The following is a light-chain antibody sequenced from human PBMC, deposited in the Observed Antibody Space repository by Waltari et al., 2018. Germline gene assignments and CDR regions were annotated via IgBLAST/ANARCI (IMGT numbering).Light chain of an antibody. J-gene: IGKJ3*01. CDR3: QQRSNWPSFT. V-gene: IGKV3-11*01. CDR1: QSGSSY. Sequence: EIELKQSPATLCLSPGERANISCRASQSGSSYVAWYQQKPGQAPRLLIYDASNRATGIPARFSGSGSGTDFTLTISSLEPDVFAVYYCQQRSNWPSFTFGPGTKVDIK. CDR2: DAS.